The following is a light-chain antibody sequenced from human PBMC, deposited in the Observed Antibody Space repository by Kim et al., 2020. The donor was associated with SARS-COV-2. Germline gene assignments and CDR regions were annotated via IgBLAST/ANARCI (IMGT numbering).Light chain of an antibody. J-gene: IGKJ4*01. CDR3: MQSIQLPLT. V-gene: IGKV2D-29*01. CDR2: EVS. CDR1: QSLLHSEGETY. Sequence: ASNSCKSSQSLLHSEGETYMYWYLLKPGQPPQPLIYEVSKRFSGVPDRFSGSGSETDFTLKISGVEAEDFGVYYCMQSIQLPLTFGGGTKVDIK.